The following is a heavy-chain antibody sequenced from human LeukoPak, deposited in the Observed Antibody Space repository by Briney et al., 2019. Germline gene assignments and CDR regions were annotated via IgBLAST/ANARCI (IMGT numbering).Heavy chain of an antibody. CDR1: GFTFSNSW. V-gene: IGHV3-15*01. Sequence: GSLRLSCAGSGFTFSNSWMGWVRQAPGKGLEWVGRIKSKTDGGTTDYAAPVKGRFTISRDDSKNTLYLQMNSLKTEDTAVYYCTTGGVVVVVAATLADYWGQGTLVTVSS. CDR3: TTGGVVVVVAATLADY. CDR2: IKSKTDGGTT. D-gene: IGHD2-15*01. J-gene: IGHJ4*02.